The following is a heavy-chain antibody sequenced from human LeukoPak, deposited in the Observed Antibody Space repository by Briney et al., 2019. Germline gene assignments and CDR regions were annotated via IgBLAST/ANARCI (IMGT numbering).Heavy chain of an antibody. CDR1: GYSISSGYY. J-gene: IGHJ3*02. CDR3: ARGEWLSNFDI. Sequence: PSETLSLTCTVSGYSISSGYYWGWIRQPLGKGLEWIGSIYHSGSTYYNPSLKSRVTISVDTSTNQFSLKLSSVTAADTAVYYCARGEWLSNFDIWGQGTMVTVSS. CDR2: IYHSGST. V-gene: IGHV4-38-2*02. D-gene: IGHD6-19*01.